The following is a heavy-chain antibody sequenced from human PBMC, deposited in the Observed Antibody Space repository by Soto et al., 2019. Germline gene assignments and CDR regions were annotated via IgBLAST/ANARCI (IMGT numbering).Heavy chain of an antibody. CDR3: ARARIVVAGTIVDY. V-gene: IGHV4-38-2*01. D-gene: IGHD6-19*01. CDR1: GYSLTSGYY. J-gene: IGHJ4*02. Sequence: SETLSLTCAVSGYSLTSGYYCGWIRQPPGKGLEWIGSIYHSGDTYYNPSLKSRVTISVDTSKNHFSLKLTSVTAADTAVYYCARARIVVAGTIVDYWGQGTLVTV. CDR2: IYHSGDT.